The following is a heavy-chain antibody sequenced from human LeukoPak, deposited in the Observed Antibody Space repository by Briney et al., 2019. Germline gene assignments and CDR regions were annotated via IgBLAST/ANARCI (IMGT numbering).Heavy chain of an antibody. V-gene: IGHV3-30*04. J-gene: IGHJ6*03. Sequence: GGSLRLSCAASGFTFSSYAMHWVRQAPGKGLEWVAVISYDGSNKYYADSVKGRFTISRDNSKNTLYLQMNSLRAEDTAVYYCAREGPSLGYYYYIDVWGKGTTVTVSS. CDR2: ISYDGSNK. D-gene: IGHD3-10*01. CDR1: GFTFSSYA. CDR3: AREGPSLGYYYYIDV.